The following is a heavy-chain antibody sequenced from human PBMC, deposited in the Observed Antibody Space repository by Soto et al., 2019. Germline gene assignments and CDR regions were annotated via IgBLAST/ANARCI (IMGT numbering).Heavy chain of an antibody. CDR1: GGTFSSYA. CDR2: IIPIPGTA. J-gene: IGHJ6*02. V-gene: IGHV1-69*01. Sequence: QVQLVQSGAEVKKPGSSVKVSCKASGGTFSSYAISWVRQATGQGLEWMGGIIPIPGTANYAQKFQGRVTITADESTSTAYMELSRLRSEDTAVYYCARSQGSSTSLEIYYYYYYGMDVWGQGTTVTVSS. D-gene: IGHD2-2*01. CDR3: ARSQGSSTSLEIYYYYYYGMDV.